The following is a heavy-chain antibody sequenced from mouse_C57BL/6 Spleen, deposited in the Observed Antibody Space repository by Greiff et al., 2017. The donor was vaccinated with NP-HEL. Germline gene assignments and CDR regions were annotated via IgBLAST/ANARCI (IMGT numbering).Heavy chain of an antibody. CDR3: ARSGSSPLDY. V-gene: IGHV1-82*01. J-gene: IGHJ2*01. CDR1: GYAFSSSW. D-gene: IGHD1-1*01. Sequence: VKVVESGPELVKPGASVKISCKASGYAFSSSWMNWVKQRPGKGLEWIGRIYPGDGDTNYNGKFKGKATLTADKSSSTAYMQLSSLTSEDSAVYFCARSGSSPLDYWGQGTTLTVSS. CDR2: IYPGDGDT.